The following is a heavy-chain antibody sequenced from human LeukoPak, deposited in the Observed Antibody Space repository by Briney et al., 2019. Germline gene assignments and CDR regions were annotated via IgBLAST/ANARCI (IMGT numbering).Heavy chain of an antibody. CDR3: ATGESSGWSEGYFDY. J-gene: IGHJ4*02. Sequence: ASVKVSCKASGYTFTSYGISWVQQAPGQGLEWMGWISAYNGNTNYAQRLQGRVTMTTDTSTSTAYMELSSLRSEDTAVYYCATGESSGWSEGYFDYWGQGTLVTVSS. CDR2: ISAYNGNT. V-gene: IGHV1-18*01. D-gene: IGHD6-19*01. CDR1: GYTFTSYG.